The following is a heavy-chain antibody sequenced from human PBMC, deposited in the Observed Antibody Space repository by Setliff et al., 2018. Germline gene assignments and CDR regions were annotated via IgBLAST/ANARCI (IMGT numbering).Heavy chain of an antibody. J-gene: IGHJ4*02. CDR3: ARSFSRREKFLLDY. V-gene: IGHV4-4*07. Sequence: LSLTCTVSGGSISSYYWSWIRQPAGKGLEWIGRIYTSGSTNYNPSLKSRVTISMDTSKNQFSLKVSSVTAADTAVYYCARSFSRREKFLLDYWGQGALVTVSS. CDR1: GGSISSYY. CDR2: IYTSGST.